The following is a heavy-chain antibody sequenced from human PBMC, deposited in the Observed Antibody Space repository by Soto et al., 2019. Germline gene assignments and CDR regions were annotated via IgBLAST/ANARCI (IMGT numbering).Heavy chain of an antibody. Sequence: ASVKVSCKASGYTFTSYGISWVRQAPGQGLEWMGWISAYNGNTNYAQKLQGRVTMTTDTSTSTAYMELRSLRSDDTAVYYCARDMLQKYYDFWSGSPTYYYYGMDVCGQGTTVTVS. CDR1: GYTFTSYG. V-gene: IGHV1-18*01. CDR2: ISAYNGNT. J-gene: IGHJ6*02. D-gene: IGHD3-3*01. CDR3: ARDMLQKYYDFWSGSPTYYYYGMDV.